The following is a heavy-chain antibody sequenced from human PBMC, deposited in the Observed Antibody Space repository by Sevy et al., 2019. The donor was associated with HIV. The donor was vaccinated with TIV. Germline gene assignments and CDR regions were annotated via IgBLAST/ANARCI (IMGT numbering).Heavy chain of an antibody. D-gene: IGHD1-7*01. CDR2: IKQDGGET. V-gene: IGHV3-7*01. Sequence: GGSLRLSCAVSGFTFSNYWMSWVRQAPGKGLECVANIKQDGGETYYLDSVKGRFFVSRVNGKNSLYLQMDGLRAEDTAEYYCARGQRTGAKPDYFDYWGQGTLVTVSS. CDR1: GFTFSNYW. J-gene: IGHJ4*02. CDR3: ARGQRTGAKPDYFDY.